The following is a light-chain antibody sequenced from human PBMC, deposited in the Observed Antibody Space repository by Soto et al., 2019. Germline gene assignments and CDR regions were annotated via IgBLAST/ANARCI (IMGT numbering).Light chain of an antibody. CDR3: CSYAGSYTPYVV. Sequence: QAVVTQPPSVSGAPGQRVTISCTGTSSNIGSGYDVHWYQHLPGTAPKLLIYGNTIRPSGVPDRFSGSKSGTSASLAITGLQAEDEADYYCCSYAGSYTPYVVFGGGTKLTVL. J-gene: IGLJ2*01. CDR2: GNT. V-gene: IGLV1-40*01. CDR1: SSNIGSGYD.